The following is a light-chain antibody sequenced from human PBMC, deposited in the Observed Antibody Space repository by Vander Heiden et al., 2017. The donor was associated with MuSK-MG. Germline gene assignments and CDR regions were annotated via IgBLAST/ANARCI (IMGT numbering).Light chain of an antibody. CDR2: DAS. V-gene: IGKV1-33*01. CDR3: QQYDNLPPYT. CDR1: QDISNY. J-gene: IGKJ2*01. Sequence: DIEMTQSPSYLSASVGDRVNITCQASQDISNYLNWYQQKPGKAPKLLIYDASNLETGVPSRFSGSGSGTDFTFTISSLQPEDIATYYCQQYDNLPPYTFGQGTKLEIK.